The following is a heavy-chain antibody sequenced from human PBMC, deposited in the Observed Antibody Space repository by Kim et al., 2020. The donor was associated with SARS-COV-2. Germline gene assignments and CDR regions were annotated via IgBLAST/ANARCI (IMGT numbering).Heavy chain of an antibody. D-gene: IGHD3-3*02. Sequence: SETLSLTCTVSGGSISGYYWSWIRQPPGKGLEWIGYSGSTNYNPSLKSRVTISVDTSKSQFSLRLSSVSAADTAVYYCARGDGFHLYWGQGTLVTVSS. CDR1: GGSISGYY. CDR3: ARGDGFHLY. J-gene: IGHJ4*02. CDR2: SGST. V-gene: IGHV4-59*01.